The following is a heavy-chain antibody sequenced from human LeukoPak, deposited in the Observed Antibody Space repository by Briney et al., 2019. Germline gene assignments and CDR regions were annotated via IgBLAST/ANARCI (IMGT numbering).Heavy chain of an antibody. V-gene: IGHV3-7*01. D-gene: IGHD3-9*01. J-gene: IGHJ6*03. Sequence: WGSLRLSCVASGFIFSSYWMSWVRQTPGKGLEWVANIKEDGSEKYYVDSVKGRFTISRDNAKNSLYLQMNSLRAEDTAVYYCARVGGILTSGSMDVWGKGTTVTVSS. CDR3: ARVGGILTSGSMDV. CDR1: GFIFSSYW. CDR2: IKEDGSEK.